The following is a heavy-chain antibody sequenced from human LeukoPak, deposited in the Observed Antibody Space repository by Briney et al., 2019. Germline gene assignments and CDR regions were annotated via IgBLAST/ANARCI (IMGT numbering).Heavy chain of an antibody. CDR3: AREGLPSSIAARRRYYYYYMDV. CDR2: INPNSGGT. J-gene: IGHJ6*03. CDR1: GYTFSDNF. V-gene: IGHV1-2*02. Sequence: ASVKVSCKASGYTFSDNFMHWVRQAPGQGLEWMGWINPNSGGTNYAQKFQGRVTMTRDTSISTAYMELSRLRSDDTAVYYCAREGLPSSIAARRRYYYYYMDVWGKGTTVTVSS. D-gene: IGHD6-6*01.